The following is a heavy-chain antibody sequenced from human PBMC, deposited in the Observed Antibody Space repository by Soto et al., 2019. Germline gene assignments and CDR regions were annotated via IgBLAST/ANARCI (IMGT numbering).Heavy chain of an antibody. CDR3: EKDLPTFQVLIAHFFDI. Sequence: EVQLVKSGGGLVQPGRSLRPSCAASVFTFDDYAMHWVRHAPGKDLEWVSGISWNSGSIGYADHVKSRFTISRDNAKNSLYPQMNSLRAEDTALYYCEKDLPTFQVLIAHFFDIWGEGIIGTVSS. CDR2: ISWNSGSI. V-gene: IGHV3-9*01. CDR1: VFTFDDYA. J-gene: IGHJ3*02. D-gene: IGHD3-16*02.